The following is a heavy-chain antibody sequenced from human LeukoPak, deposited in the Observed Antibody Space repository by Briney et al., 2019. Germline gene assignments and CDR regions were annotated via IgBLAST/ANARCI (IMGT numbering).Heavy chain of an antibody. CDR1: GFTITTYA. J-gene: IGHJ4*02. CDR2: ISDNGDSI. V-gene: IGHV3-23*01. Sequence: GGSLGLSCVASGFTITTYAMNWVRQAPGKGLEWVSGISDNGDSIYYADSVKDRFTISRDIPRNTLYLQMNSLRDDDTAVYYCAKRLRDGYNSPIDYWGQGILVTVSS. D-gene: IGHD5-24*01. CDR3: AKRLRDGYNSPIDY.